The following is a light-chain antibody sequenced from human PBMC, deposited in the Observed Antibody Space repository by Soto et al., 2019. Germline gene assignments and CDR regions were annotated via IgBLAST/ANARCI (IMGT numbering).Light chain of an antibody. CDR3: CSYSGSDSLL. CDR2: DVS. Sequence: QSALTQPRSVSGSPGESVTISCSGTSSDVGSYSYVSWYQQYAGKAPKVMIYDVSGRPSEVPVRFSGSKSGNRASLTISGPQSEDGANYFCCSYSGSDSLLFGGGTKLTVL. J-gene: IGLJ2*01. CDR1: SSDVGSYSY. V-gene: IGLV2-11*01.